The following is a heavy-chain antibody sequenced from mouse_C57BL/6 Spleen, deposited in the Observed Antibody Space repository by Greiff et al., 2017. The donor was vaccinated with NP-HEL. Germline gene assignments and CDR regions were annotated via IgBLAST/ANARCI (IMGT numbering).Heavy chain of an antibody. V-gene: IGHV1-26*01. CDR1: GYTFTDYY. Sequence: VQLQQSGPELVKPGASVKISCKASGYTFTDYYMNWVKQSHGKSLEWIGDINPNNGGTSYNQKFKGKATLTVDKSSSTAYMELRSLTSEDSAVYYCASPSTAQSVAYWGQGTLVTVSA. CDR3: ASPSTAQSVAY. CDR2: INPNNGGT. J-gene: IGHJ3*01. D-gene: IGHD3-2*02.